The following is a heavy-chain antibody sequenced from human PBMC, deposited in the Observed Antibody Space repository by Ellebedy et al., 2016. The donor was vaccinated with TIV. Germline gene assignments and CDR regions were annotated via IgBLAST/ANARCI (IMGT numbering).Heavy chain of an antibody. J-gene: IGHJ4*02. CDR2: ISSDGTNK. D-gene: IGHD3-10*01. CDR3: AKGESYYYGSGSYYNFDY. V-gene: IGHV3-30*18. Sequence: GGSLRLSCAASGFTFSSYGMHWVRQAPGKGLEWVAVISSDGTNKNYADSVKGRFSISRDNSKNTLYLQMNSLRAEDTAVYYCAKGESYYYGSGSYYNFDYWGQGTLVTVSS. CDR1: GFTFSSYG.